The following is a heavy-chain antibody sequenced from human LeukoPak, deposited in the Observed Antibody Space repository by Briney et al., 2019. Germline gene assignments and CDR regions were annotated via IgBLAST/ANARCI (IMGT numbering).Heavy chain of an antibody. Sequence: GGSLRLSCAASGFTFANYAMHWVRQAPAEGLEWVGFMSYDGTKEYYADSVKGRFTISRDNSINRLYLQIDSLGPEDTGVYYWAKDRYGSGNNYLDAWGQGTLVTVSS. V-gene: IGHV3-30*04. CDR1: GFTFANYA. D-gene: IGHD3-10*01. J-gene: IGHJ4*02. CDR2: MSYDGTKE. CDR3: AKDRYGSGNNYLDA.